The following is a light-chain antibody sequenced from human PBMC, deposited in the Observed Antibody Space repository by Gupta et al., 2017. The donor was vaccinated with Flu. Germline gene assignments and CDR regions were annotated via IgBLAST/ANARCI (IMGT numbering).Light chain of an antibody. CDR2: GAS. Sequence: TLSLSPGERATLSCRASQSVSSSYLAWYQQKPVQAPRLLIYGASSRATGIPDRFSGSGSGTDFTLTISRLEPEDFAVYYCQQYGSSPPVTFGQGTKLEIK. CDR1: QSVSSSY. J-gene: IGKJ2*01. CDR3: QQYGSSPPVT. V-gene: IGKV3-20*01.